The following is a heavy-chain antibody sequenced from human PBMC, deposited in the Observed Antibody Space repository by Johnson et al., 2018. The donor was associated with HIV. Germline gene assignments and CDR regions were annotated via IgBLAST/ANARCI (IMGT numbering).Heavy chain of an antibody. V-gene: IGHV3-30*03. D-gene: IGHD3-10*01. CDR2: ISYDGSNK. CDR3: ARGVDGAFDI. CDR1: GFIFNNYA. J-gene: IGHJ3*02. Sequence: QVQLVESGGALVQPGGSLRLSCAASGFIFNNYAMTWVRQAPGKGLEWVAVISYDGSNKYYADSVTGRFTISRDNGKNSLHLQMNSLRAEDTAVYYCARGVDGAFDIWDQGTMVTVSS.